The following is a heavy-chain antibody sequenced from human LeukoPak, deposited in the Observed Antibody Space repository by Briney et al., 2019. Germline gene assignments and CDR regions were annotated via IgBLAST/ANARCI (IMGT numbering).Heavy chain of an antibody. Sequence: SETLSLTCSVSAGSISTYYWTWVRQPPGKGLEWIGYIYYTGSTNYNPSLKSRVSISVDTSKNQFSLKLSSVTAADTAVYYCARVYGSGYDFRGTFDSWGQGTMVTVSS. CDR2: IYYTGST. CDR1: AGSISTYY. V-gene: IGHV4-59*01. CDR3: ARVYGSGYDFRGTFDS. D-gene: IGHD5-12*01. J-gene: IGHJ3*02.